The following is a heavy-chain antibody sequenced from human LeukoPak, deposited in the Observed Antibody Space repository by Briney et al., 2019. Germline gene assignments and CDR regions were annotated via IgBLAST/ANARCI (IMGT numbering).Heavy chain of an antibody. CDR2: INHSGST. CDR1: GGSFSGYY. Sequence: PSETLSLTCAVYGGSFSGYYWSWIRQPSGKGLEWLGEINHSGSTNYNPSLKSRVTISVDTSKNQFSLKLSSVIAADTAVYYCARGGYYYETSGYSYWGQGTLVTVSS. V-gene: IGHV4-34*01. J-gene: IGHJ4*02. CDR3: ARGGYYYETSGYSY. D-gene: IGHD3-22*01.